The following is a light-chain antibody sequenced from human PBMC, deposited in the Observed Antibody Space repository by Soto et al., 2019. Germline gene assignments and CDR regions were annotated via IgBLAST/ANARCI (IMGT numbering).Light chain of an antibody. J-gene: IGKJ2*01. Sequence: EVVMTQSPATLSVSPGDRVTLSCRASQNVDTNVAWYQQKPGQAPRLLVHSASTRATGIPTRFTGIGSGTDFTLTISGLQSDDFAVYYCQQYYNWPPYTFGQGTKLQIK. CDR3: QQYYNWPPYT. CDR1: QNVDTN. CDR2: SAS. V-gene: IGKV3-15*01.